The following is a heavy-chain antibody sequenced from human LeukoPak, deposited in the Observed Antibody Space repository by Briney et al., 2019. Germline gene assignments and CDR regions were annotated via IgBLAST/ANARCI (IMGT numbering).Heavy chain of an antibody. CDR3: ARGPLECSSTSCYLAEADY. D-gene: IGHD2-2*01. CDR1: GGSISSGDYH. V-gene: IGHV4-30-4*08. J-gene: IGHJ4*02. CDR2: IYYSGST. Sequence: KPSQTLSLTCTVSGGSISSGDYHWSWIRQPPGKGLEWIGYIYYSGSTYYNPSLKSRVTISVDTSKNQFSLKLSSVTAADTAVYYCARGPLECSSTSCYLAEADYWGQGTLVTVSS.